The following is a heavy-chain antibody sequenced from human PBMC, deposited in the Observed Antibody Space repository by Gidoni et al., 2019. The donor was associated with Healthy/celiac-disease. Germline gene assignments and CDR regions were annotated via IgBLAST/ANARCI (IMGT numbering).Heavy chain of an antibody. CDR2: INHSGST. CDR1: GGSFSGYY. Sequence: QLPLQQWGAGLLKPSETLSLTCSVYGGSFSGYYWSWIRQPPGKGLEWIGEINHSGSTNYNPSLKSRVTISVDTSKNQFSLKLSSVTAADTAVYYCARNSGVVSLDYWGQGTLVTVSS. D-gene: IGHD2-15*01. CDR3: ARNSGVVSLDY. J-gene: IGHJ4*02. V-gene: IGHV4-34*01.